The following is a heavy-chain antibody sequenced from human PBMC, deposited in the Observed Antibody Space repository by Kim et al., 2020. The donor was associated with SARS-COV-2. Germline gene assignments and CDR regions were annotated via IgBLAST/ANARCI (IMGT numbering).Heavy chain of an antibody. CDR1: GFTFSTYG. CDR3: ARGWRKGYYYGSGNTGDDFDI. J-gene: IGHJ3*02. Sequence: GGSLRLSCAASGFTFSTYGMTWVRQAPGKGLEWVANIKQDGSEKYYVDSVKGRFTISRDNAKNSLYLQMNSLRTEDTAVYYCARGWRKGYYYGSGNTGDDFDIWGQGTMVTVSS. D-gene: IGHD3-10*01. CDR2: IKQDGSEK. V-gene: IGHV3-7*03.